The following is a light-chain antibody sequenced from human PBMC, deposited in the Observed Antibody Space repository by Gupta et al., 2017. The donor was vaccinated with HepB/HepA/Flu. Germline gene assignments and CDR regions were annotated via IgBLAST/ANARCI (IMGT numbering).Light chain of an antibody. CDR3: SSYAGSSVV. CDR2: EVS. Sequence: QSALTQPPSASWSPGQSVTISCTGTSSDVGGYNYVSWYQQHPGKAPKLMIYEVSKRPSGVPDRFSGSKSGNTASLTVSGLQAEDEDDYYCSSYAGSSVVFGGGTKLTVL. J-gene: IGLJ2*01. CDR1: SSDVGGYNY. V-gene: IGLV2-8*01.